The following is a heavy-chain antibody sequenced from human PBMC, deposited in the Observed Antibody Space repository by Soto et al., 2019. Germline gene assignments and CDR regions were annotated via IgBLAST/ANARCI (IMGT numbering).Heavy chain of an antibody. V-gene: IGHV1-18*01. CDR1: GYSFSSYG. Sequence: VKVSCKTSGYSFSSYGISWVRLAPGQGLEWMGWINAYNGNTDFVQKFQGRVTMTTDTSTSTAYMALRSLRSDDTAVYFCARSVVVVGGTRIPLDYWGQGTLVTVSS. D-gene: IGHD2-15*01. CDR3: ARSVVVVGGTRIPLDY. CDR2: INAYNGNT. J-gene: IGHJ4*02.